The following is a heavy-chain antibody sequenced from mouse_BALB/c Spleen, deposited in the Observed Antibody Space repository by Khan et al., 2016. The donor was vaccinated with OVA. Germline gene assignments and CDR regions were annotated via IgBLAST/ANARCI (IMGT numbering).Heavy chain of an antibody. CDR2: IYPGNNDT. Sequence: VQLQQPGTVLARPGTSVRMSCKASGYIFTDYLMHWVKQRPGQGLEWIGSIYPGNNDTNYNQKFKDKAKLTSVPSASTAYMDFSSLTNEDSAVFYCTRAGYGAFAFWGQGTLVTDSA. D-gene: IGHD1-1*01. V-gene: IGHV1-5*01. J-gene: IGHJ3*01. CDR3: TRAGYGAFAF. CDR1: GYIFTDYL.